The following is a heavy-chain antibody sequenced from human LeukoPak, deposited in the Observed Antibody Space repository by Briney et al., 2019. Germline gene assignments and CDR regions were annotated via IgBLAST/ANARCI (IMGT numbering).Heavy chain of an antibody. CDR3: ARAVGRHFDY. J-gene: IGHJ4*02. CDR1: GYTFTSFY. D-gene: IGHD1-26*01. Sequence: ASVKVSCKASGYTFTSFYMHWVRQAPGQGLEWMGMINPIGGRTSYAQRSQGRVTITRDTSASTLYMELSSLRSEDTAVYYCARAVGRHFDYWGQGTLVTASS. CDR2: INPIGGRT. V-gene: IGHV1-46*01.